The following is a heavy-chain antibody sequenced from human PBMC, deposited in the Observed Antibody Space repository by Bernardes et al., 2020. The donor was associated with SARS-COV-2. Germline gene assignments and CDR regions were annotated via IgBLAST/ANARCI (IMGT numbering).Heavy chain of an antibody. CDR1: GFTFSSYW. CDR3: ARNSDYIWDT. V-gene: IGHV3-7*01. J-gene: IGHJ4*02. CDR2: INKDGGEK. Sequence: GSLRLSCAASGFTFSSYWMTWVRQAPGKGLEWVANINKDGGEKYYVGSVKGRFTISRDNAKNALYLQMNSLRAEDTAVYYCARNSDYIWDTWGQGTRVTGSS. D-gene: IGHD3-16*01.